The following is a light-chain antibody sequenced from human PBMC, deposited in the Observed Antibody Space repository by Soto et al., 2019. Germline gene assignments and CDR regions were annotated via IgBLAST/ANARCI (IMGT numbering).Light chain of an antibody. CDR1: QSISSN. CDR2: GGS. Sequence: EIVMTQSPATLSVSPGERATLSCRASQSISSNLAWYQQKPGQAPRLLIYGGSTRATGIPARFSGSGSGTDFTLTISSLQSEDFAVYYCQQYYKWPRTFGGGTKVEIK. CDR3: QQYYKWPRT. V-gene: IGKV3-15*01. J-gene: IGKJ4*01.